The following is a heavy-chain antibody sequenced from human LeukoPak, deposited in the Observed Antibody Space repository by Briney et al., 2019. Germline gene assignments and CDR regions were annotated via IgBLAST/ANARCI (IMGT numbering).Heavy chain of an antibody. J-gene: IGHJ4*02. V-gene: IGHV3-23*01. CDR2: ISGSGGST. D-gene: IGHD5-24*01. CDR1: GFTFSSYA. Sequence: PGGSLRLSCAASGFTFSSYAMSWVRQAPGKGLEWVSAISGSGGSTYYADSVKGRFTISRDNSKNTLYLQMNSLRAEDTAVYYCAKDRVLGDGYNYGDFDYWGQGTLVTVSS. CDR3: AKDRVLGDGYNYGDFDY.